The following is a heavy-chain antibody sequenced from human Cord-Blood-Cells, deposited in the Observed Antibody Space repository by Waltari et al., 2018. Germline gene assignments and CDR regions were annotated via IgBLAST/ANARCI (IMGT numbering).Heavy chain of an antibody. V-gene: IGHV1-46*01. D-gene: IGHD3-3*01. J-gene: IGHJ4*02. CDR1: GYTFTSYY. Sequence: QAQLVQSGSEVKKPGASVKVSCKAFGYTFTSYYLQWSRQPPGQGLEWMGIINPSGGSTSYAQKFQGRVTMTRDTSTSTVYMELSSLRYEDTAVYYCARATYYDFWSGYDYWGQGTLVTVSS. CDR2: INPSGGST. CDR3: ARATYYDFWSGYDY.